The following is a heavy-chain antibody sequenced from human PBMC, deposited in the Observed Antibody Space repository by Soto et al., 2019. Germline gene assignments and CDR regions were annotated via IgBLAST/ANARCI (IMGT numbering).Heavy chain of an antibody. CDR2: IYYSGST. Sequence: SETLSLTCTVSGGSISSYYWSWIRQPPGKGLEWIGYIYYSGSTNYNPSLKSRVTISVDTSKNQFSLKLSSVTAADTAVYYCARHLGLCEQHLVLSWFDPWGQGTLVIVSS. CDR1: GGSISSYY. V-gene: IGHV4-59*08. CDR3: ARHLGLCEQHLVLSWFDP. J-gene: IGHJ5*02. D-gene: IGHD6-13*01.